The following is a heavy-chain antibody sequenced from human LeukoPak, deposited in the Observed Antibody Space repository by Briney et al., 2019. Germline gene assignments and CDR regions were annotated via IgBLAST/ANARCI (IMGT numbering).Heavy chain of an antibody. J-gene: IGHJ6*02. D-gene: IGHD6-13*01. Sequence: GESLQISCQGSGYSFTSYWIGWVRQMPGKGLEWMGIIYPGDSDTRYSPSFQGQVTFSADKSISTAYLQWSSLKASDTAMYYCARHGYSSSWYHYYYYGMDVWGQGTTVTVSS. CDR3: ARHGYSSSWYHYYYYGMDV. CDR1: GYSFTSYW. CDR2: IYPGDSDT. V-gene: IGHV5-51*01.